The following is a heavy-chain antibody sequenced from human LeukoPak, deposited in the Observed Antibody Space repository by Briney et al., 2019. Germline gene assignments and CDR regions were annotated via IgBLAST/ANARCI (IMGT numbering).Heavy chain of an antibody. Sequence: ASARVSCKTSGYTFTGYYMHWLRQAPGQGPEWMGWLNPNTGETKFARKFQGRVTMSRDTSIYTAYMELNRLTSDDTAVYYCARALHNWNDQGSDHWGQGTLVTVSS. CDR3: ARALHNWNDQGSDH. CDR2: LNPNTGET. J-gene: IGHJ4*02. V-gene: IGHV1-2*02. CDR1: GYTFTGYY. D-gene: IGHD1-1*01.